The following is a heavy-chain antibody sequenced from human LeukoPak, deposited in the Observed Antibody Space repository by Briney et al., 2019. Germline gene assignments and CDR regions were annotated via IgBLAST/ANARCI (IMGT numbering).Heavy chain of an antibody. D-gene: IGHD3-3*01. J-gene: IGHJ4*02. Sequence: ASVKVSCKASGYTFTGYDMHWVRQAPGQGLEWMGWINPNSGGTNYAQKFQGRVTMTRDTSISTAYMELSRLRSDDTAVYYCARDSSPITIFGVVTYDYWGQGTLVTVSS. CDR2: INPNSGGT. CDR1: GYTFTGYD. V-gene: IGHV1-2*02. CDR3: ARDSSPITIFGVVTYDY.